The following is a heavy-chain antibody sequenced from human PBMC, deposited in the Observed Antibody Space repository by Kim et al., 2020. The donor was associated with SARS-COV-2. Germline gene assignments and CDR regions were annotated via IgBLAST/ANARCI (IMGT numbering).Heavy chain of an antibody. Sequence: GGSLRLSCAASGFTFSSYAMHWVRQAPGKGLEWVAVISYDGSNKYYADSVKGRFTISRDNSKNTLYLQMNSLRAEDTAVYYCARASAYSSGWYVGASGGFDYWGQGTLVTVSS. CDR1: GFTFSSYA. CDR3: ARASAYSSGWYVGASGGFDY. D-gene: IGHD6-19*01. J-gene: IGHJ4*02. CDR2: ISYDGSNK. V-gene: IGHV3-30-3*01.